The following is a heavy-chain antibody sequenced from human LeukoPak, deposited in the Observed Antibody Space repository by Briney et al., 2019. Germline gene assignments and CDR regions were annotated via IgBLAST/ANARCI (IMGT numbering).Heavy chain of an antibody. CDR3: ARESLAGGFDY. CDR2: ISSSSSYI. J-gene: IGHJ4*02. CDR1: GFTFSSYS. V-gene: IGHV3-21*04. Sequence: GGSLRLSCAASGFTFSSYSMTWVRQAPGKGLEWVSSISSSSSYIYYADSVKGRFTISRDNAKNSLYLQMNSLRAEDTAVYYCARESLAGGFDYWGQGTLVTVSS. D-gene: IGHD1-14*01.